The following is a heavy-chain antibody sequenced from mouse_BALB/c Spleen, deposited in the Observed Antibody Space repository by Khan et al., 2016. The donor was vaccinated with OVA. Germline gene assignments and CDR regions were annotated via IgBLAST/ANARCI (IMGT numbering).Heavy chain of an antibody. CDR3: ARRTTRYAMDY. V-gene: IGHV1-4*01. Sequence: QVQLKQSGAELARPWASVKMSCKASGYTFTSNTMHWVKQRPGQGLEWIGYINPRSSYTNYNQKFKDKATLTADKSYSTAYMQLSSLTSEDSAVYYCARRTTRYAMDYWGQGTSVTVSS. J-gene: IGHJ4*01. CDR1: GYTFTSNT. CDR2: INPRSSYT. D-gene: IGHD2-14*01.